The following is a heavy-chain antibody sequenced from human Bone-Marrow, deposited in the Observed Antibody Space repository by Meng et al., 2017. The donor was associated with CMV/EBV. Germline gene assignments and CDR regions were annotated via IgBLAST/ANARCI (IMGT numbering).Heavy chain of an antibody. D-gene: IGHD3-10*01. V-gene: IGHV4-30-4*08. CDR1: GGSFSGYY. CDR2: IYYSGST. Sequence: LRLSCAVYGGSFSGYYWSWIRQPPGKGLEWIGYIYYSGSTYYNPSLKSRVTISVDTSKNQFSLKLSSVTAADTAVYYCARELAGSGKSYYFDYWGQGTLVTVSS. CDR3: ARELAGSGKSYYFDY. J-gene: IGHJ4*02.